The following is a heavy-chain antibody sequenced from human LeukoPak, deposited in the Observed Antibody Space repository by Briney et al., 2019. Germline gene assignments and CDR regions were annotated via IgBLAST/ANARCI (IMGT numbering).Heavy chain of an antibody. V-gene: IGHV3-64*01. CDR2: ISSNGGST. CDR3: ARGGGGYDSFPLRYYYYYMDV. CDR1: GFTFSSYA. D-gene: IGHD5-12*01. J-gene: IGHJ6*03. Sequence: GGSLRLSCAASGFTFSSYAMHWVRQAPGKGLEYVSAISSNGGSTYYANSVKGRFTISRDNSKNTLYLQMGSLRAEDMAVYYCARGGGGYDSFPLRYYYYYMDVWGKGTTVTVSS.